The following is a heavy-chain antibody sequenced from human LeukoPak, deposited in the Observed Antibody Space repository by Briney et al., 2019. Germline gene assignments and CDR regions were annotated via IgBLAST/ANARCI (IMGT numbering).Heavy chain of an antibody. D-gene: IGHD6-19*01. CDR3: AKVSSVPCRYYFDY. Sequence: PGGSLRLSCAASGFTFSSYAMSWVRQAPGKRLEWVSAVRGSGGSTYYADSVKGRFTISRDNSKNTLYLQMNSLRAEDTAVYYCAKVSSVPCRYYFDYWGQGTLVTVSS. CDR2: VRGSGGST. J-gene: IGHJ4*02. CDR1: GFTFSSYA. V-gene: IGHV3-23*01.